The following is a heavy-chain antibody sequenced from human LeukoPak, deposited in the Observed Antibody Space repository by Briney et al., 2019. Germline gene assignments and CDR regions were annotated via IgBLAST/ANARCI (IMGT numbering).Heavy chain of an antibody. J-gene: IGHJ3*02. CDR2: IRSKADGGTP. V-gene: IGHV3-15*07. CDR1: GFSFSDAW. Sequence: GGSLRLSCAASGFSFSDAWMNWVRQAPGKGLEWVGHIRSKADGGTPDYIAPVKGRFTISSDDSKDTLYLQMNSLRAEDTAVYYCARGGSGTLDAFDIWGQGTMVTVSS. D-gene: IGHD3-10*01. CDR3: ARGGSGTLDAFDI.